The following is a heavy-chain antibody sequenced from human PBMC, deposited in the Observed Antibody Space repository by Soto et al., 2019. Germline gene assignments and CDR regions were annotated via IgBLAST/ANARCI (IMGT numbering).Heavy chain of an antibody. CDR1: GLIFADYA. D-gene: IGHD5-18*01. CDR2: ITSRRYGGTA. V-gene: IGHV3-49*03. J-gene: IGHJ4*02. CDR3: TRLGRDSYTTPFDY. Sequence: GGSLRLSCTPSGLIFADYAIICFRQAPGKGLECVGFITSRRYGGTAEYAASVKGRFTISRDDSKSIAYLQMNSLKTEDTAVYYCTRLGRDSYTTPFDYWGQGALVTVSS.